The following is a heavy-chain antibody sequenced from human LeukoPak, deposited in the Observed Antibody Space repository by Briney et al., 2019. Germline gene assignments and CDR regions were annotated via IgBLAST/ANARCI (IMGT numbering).Heavy chain of an antibody. CDR2: ISYDGSNK. CDR3: VQDLPRYYYDNSGDQRPI. CDR1: GFTFSSYG. J-gene: IGHJ3*02. D-gene: IGHD3-22*01. Sequence: PGGSLRLSCAASGFTFSSYGMHWVRQAPGKGLEWVAVISYDGSNKYYADSVKGRFTISRDNSKNTLYLQMNSLRAEDTAVYYCVQDLPRYYYDNSGDQRPIWGQGTMVTVSS. V-gene: IGHV3-30*18.